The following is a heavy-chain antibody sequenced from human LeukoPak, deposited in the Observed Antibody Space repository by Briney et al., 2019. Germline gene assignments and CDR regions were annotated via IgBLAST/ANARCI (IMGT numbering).Heavy chain of an antibody. CDR1: GFSFSSYA. J-gene: IGHJ3*02. CDR2: TSAGGSST. Sequence: GGSLRLSCAASGFSFSSYAMHWVRQAPGKGLEWVSTTSAGGSSTYYADSVKGRFTISRDNSKNTVYLQMNSLRAEDTAVYYCASRTTVTDADGFDIWGQGTMVTVSS. D-gene: IGHD4-17*01. CDR3: ASRTTVTDADGFDI. V-gene: IGHV3-23*01.